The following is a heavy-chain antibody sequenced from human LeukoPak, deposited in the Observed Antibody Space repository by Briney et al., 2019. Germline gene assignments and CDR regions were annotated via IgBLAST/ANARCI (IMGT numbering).Heavy chain of an antibody. J-gene: IGHJ4*02. V-gene: IGHV1-18*01. CDR3: ARGLWAYYYDSSGYPYDY. D-gene: IGHD3-22*01. Sequence: GASVKVSCKASGYTFTSYGISWVRQAPGQGLEWMGWISAYNGNTNYAQKLQGRVTMTTDTSTSTAYMELRSLRSDDTAVYYCARGLWAYYYDSSGYPYDYWGRGTLVTVSS. CDR2: ISAYNGNT. CDR1: GYTFTSYG.